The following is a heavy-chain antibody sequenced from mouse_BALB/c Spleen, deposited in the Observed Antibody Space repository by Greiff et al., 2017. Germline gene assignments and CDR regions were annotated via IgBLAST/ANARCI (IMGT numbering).Heavy chain of an antibody. V-gene: IGHV14-4*02. Sequence: VQLQQSGAELVRSGASVKLSCTASGFNIKDYYMHWVKQRPEQGLEWIGWIDPENGDTEYAPKFQGKATMTADTSSNTAYLQLSSLTSEDTAVYYCNGYGNYPADWGQGTLVTVSA. D-gene: IGHD2-1*01. J-gene: IGHJ3*01. CDR1: GFNIKDYY. CDR3: NGYGNYPAD. CDR2: IDPENGDT.